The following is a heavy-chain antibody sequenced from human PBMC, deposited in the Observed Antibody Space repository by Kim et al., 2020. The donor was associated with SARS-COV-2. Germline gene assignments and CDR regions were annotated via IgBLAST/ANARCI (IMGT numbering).Heavy chain of an antibody. CDR1: GFSLGDYW. J-gene: IGHJ4*02. Sequence: GGSLRLSCAASGFSLGDYWMNWVRQAPGKGLEWVANIKQDGTDKHYVDSVKGRFTISRDNAKNSLYLQMNSLRDEDTAVYYCARWSSTSYYWGQGTLVTVS. CDR2: IKQDGTDK. V-gene: IGHV3-7*01. CDR3: ARWSSTSYY.